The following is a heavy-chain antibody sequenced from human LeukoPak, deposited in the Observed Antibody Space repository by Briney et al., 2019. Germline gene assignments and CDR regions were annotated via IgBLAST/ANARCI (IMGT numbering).Heavy chain of an antibody. CDR1: GYTFTSYD. CDR3: ARVVAVAGDAFDI. D-gene: IGHD6-19*01. V-gene: IGHV1-8*01. CDR2: MNPNSGNT. Sequence: APVKVSCKASGYTFTSYDINWVRQATGQGLEWMGWMNPNSGNTGYAQKFQGRVTMTRNTSISTAYMELSSLRSEDTAVYYCARVVAVAGDAFDIWGQGTMVTVSS. J-gene: IGHJ3*02.